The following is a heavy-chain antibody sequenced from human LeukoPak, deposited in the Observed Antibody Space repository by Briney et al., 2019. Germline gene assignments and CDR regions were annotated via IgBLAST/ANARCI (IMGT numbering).Heavy chain of an antibody. V-gene: IGHV1-2*04. D-gene: IGHD6-13*01. CDR1: GYTFTGYY. J-gene: IGHJ6*02. CDR3: ARDRRIAAAGTTYGMDV. CDR2: INPNSGGT. Sequence: ASVKVSCKASGYTFTGYYMHWVRQAPGQGLEWMGWINPNSGGTNYAQKFQGWVTMTRDTSISTAYMELRSLRSDDTAVYYCARDRRIAAAGTTYGMDVWGQGTTVTVSS.